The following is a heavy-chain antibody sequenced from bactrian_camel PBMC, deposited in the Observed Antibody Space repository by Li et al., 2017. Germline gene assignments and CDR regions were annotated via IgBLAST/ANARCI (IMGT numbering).Heavy chain of an antibody. D-gene: IGHD6*01. CDR2: IESDGST. Sequence: HVQLVESGGGSVQVGGSLRLSCVAPGDTIGRYCMGWFRQIPDREREGVAGIESDGSTSYADSVKGRFTISQDSAKNILYQQMHSLKPEDTAMYYCAVGRSGYGCAWYWSRDFPSWGKGTQVTVS. CDR3: AVGRSGYGCAWYWSRDFPS. J-gene: IGHJ4*01. V-gene: IGHV3S55*01. CDR1: GDTIGRYC.